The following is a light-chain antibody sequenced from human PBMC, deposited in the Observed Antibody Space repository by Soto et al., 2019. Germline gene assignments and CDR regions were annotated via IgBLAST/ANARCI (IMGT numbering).Light chain of an antibody. CDR1: SSNIGAGYD. J-gene: IGLJ1*01. V-gene: IGLV1-40*01. Sequence: QSVLTQPPSVSGAPGQRVTISCSGSSSNIGAGYDVNWYRQLPGTAPKLLIYGNSDRPSGVPDRFSGSKSGTSASLAITGLQAEDEADYLCQSYDRSMRTYVFGPGTKVNV. CDR3: QSYDRSMRTYV. CDR2: GNS.